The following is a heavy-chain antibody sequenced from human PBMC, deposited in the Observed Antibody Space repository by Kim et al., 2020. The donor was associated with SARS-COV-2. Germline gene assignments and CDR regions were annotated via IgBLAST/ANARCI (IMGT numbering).Heavy chain of an antibody. J-gene: IGHJ5*02. CDR1: GYTFTSYG. CDR3: ARDSNVLLWFGELYGGGAWFDP. Sequence: ASVKVSCKASGYTFTSYGISWVRQAPGQGLEWMGWISAYNGNTNYAQKLQGRVTMTTDTSTSTAYMELRSLRSDDTAVYYCARDSNVLLWFGELYGGGAWFDPWGQGTLVTVSS. D-gene: IGHD3-10*01. CDR2: ISAYNGNT. V-gene: IGHV1-18*01.